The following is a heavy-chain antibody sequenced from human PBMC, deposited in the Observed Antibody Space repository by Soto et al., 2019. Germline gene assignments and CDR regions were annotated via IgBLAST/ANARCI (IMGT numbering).Heavy chain of an antibody. V-gene: IGHV5-51*01. CDR1: GYTFTSYW. J-gene: IGHJ4*02. CDR2: IYPGDSDT. CDR3: ARQFKGPIVGATYYFDY. Sequence: PGESLKISCKGSGYTFTSYWIGWVRQMPGKGLEWMGIIYPGDSDTRYSPSFQGQVTISADKSISTAYLQWSSLKASDTAMYSCARQFKGPIVGATYYFDYWGQGTLVTVSS. D-gene: IGHD1-26*01.